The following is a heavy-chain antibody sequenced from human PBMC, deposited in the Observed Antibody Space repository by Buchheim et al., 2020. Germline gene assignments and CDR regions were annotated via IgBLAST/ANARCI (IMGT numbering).Heavy chain of an antibody. Sequence: QVQLMQSGAEVKKPGASVKVSCKASGYTFSSYCVHWVRQAPGQGLEWMGIINPTGGSTSYAQKFQGRVTMTSDTSTSTVYMELSSLRSEDTAVYYCARAPVAVMYYFDFWGQGTL. D-gene: IGHD6-19*01. CDR2: INPTGGST. CDR1: GYTFSSYC. V-gene: IGHV1-46*01. J-gene: IGHJ4*02. CDR3: ARAPVAVMYYFDF.